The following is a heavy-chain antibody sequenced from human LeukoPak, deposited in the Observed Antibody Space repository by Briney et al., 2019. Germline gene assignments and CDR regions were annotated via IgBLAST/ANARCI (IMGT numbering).Heavy chain of an antibody. CDR2: INPSGGST. V-gene: IGHV1-46*01. CDR1: GYTFTSYY. J-gene: IGHJ5*02. Sequence: GASVKVSCKASGYTFTSYYMHWVRQAPGQGLEWMGIINPSGGSTSYAQKFQGRVTITADKSTSTAYMELSSLRSEDTAVYYCARDESGVAATINWFDPWGQGTLVTVSS. D-gene: IGHD2-15*01. CDR3: ARDESGVAATINWFDP.